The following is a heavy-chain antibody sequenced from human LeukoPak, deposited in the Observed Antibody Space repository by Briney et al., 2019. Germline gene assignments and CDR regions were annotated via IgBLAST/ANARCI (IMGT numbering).Heavy chain of an antibody. J-gene: IGHJ4*02. CDR1: GFTFRSYS. V-gene: IGHV3-21*01. CDR3: ARDKASSTSCYDY. CDR2: ISSSSSYI. Sequence: GGSLRLSCAASGFTFRSYSMNWVRQAPGKGLEWVSSISSSSSYIYYADSVKGRFTISRDNAKNSLYLQMNSLRAEDTAVYYCARDKASSTSCYDYWGQGTLVTVSS. D-gene: IGHD2-2*01.